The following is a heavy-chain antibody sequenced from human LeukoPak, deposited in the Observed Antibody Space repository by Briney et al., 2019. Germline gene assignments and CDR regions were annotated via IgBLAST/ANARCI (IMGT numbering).Heavy chain of an antibody. CDR2: INHGGST. D-gene: IGHD2-2*01. Sequence: SETLSLTCAVYGGSLSGYYWSWIRQPPGKGLEWIGEINHGGSTNYNPSLKSRVTISVDTSKNQFSLKLSSVTAADTAVYYCARGGGYCSSTSCPITNWFDPWGQGTLVTVSS. J-gene: IGHJ5*02. CDR3: ARGGGYCSSTSCPITNWFDP. V-gene: IGHV4-34*01. CDR1: GGSLSGYY.